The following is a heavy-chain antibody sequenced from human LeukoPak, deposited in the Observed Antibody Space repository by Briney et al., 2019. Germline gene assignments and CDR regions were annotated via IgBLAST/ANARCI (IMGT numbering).Heavy chain of an antibody. V-gene: IGHV1-69*06. CDR1: GGTFSSYA. Sequence: SVKVSCKASGGTFSSYAISWVRQAPGQGLEWMGGIIPIFGTANYAQKFQGRVTITADKSTSTAYMELSSLRSEDTAVYYCARRAWRNNWNDAGPDYFDYWGQGTLVTVSS. J-gene: IGHJ4*02. D-gene: IGHD1-1*01. CDR3: ARRAWRNNWNDAGPDYFDY. CDR2: IIPIFGTA.